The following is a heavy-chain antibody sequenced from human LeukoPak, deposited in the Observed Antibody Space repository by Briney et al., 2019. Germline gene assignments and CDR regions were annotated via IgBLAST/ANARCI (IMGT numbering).Heavy chain of an antibody. Sequence: SETLSLTCPVSGGSISSSSYYWGWIRQPPGKGLEWIGSIYYSGSTYYNPSLKSRVTISVDTSKNQFSLKLSSVTAADPAVYYCARRRCSSTSCYGGGYNWFDPWGQGTLVTVSS. CDR2: IYYSGST. V-gene: IGHV4-39*01. CDR1: GGSISSSSYY. J-gene: IGHJ5*02. CDR3: ARRRCSSTSCYGGGYNWFDP. D-gene: IGHD2-2*01.